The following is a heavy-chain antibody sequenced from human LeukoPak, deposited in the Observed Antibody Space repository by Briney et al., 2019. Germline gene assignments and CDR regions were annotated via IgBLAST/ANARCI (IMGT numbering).Heavy chain of an antibody. CDR2: IWYDGSNK. CDR1: GFTFSSYG. J-gene: IGHJ4*02. Sequence: GGSLRLSCAASGFTFSSYGMPWVRQAPGKGLEWVAVIWYDGSNKYYADSVKGRFTISRDNSKNTLYLQMNSLRAEDTAVYYCAGGEQLGLFDYWGQGTLVTVSS. CDR3: AGGEQLGLFDY. V-gene: IGHV3-33*01. D-gene: IGHD6-6*01.